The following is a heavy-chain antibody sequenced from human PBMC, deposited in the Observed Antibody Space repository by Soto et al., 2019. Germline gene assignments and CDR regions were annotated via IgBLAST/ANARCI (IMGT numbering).Heavy chain of an antibody. D-gene: IGHD3-16*01. CDR2: ISAYNGNT. Sequence: ASVKVSCKASGYTFTSYGISWVRQAPGQGLEWMGWISAYNGNTNYAQKLQGRVTMTTDTSTSTAYMELRSLRSDDTAVYYCARVEDYDYVWGSPYYYGMDVWGQGTTVTVSS. J-gene: IGHJ6*02. CDR1: GYTFTSYG. V-gene: IGHV1-18*01. CDR3: ARVEDYDYVWGSPYYYGMDV.